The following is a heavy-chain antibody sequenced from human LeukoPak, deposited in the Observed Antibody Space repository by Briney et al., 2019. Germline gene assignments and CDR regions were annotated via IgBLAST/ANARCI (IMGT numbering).Heavy chain of an antibody. CDR3: ARVDYDFWSASSLGNNWFDP. V-gene: IGHV4-4*02. CDR1: GGSISSSNW. J-gene: IGHJ5*02. Sequence: SETLSLTCAVSGGSISSSNWWSWVRQPPGKGLEWIGEIYHSGSTNYNPSLKGRVTISVDKSKNQFSLKLSSVTAADTAVYYCARVDYDFWSASSLGNNWFDPWGQGTLVTVSS. D-gene: IGHD3-3*01. CDR2: IYHSGST.